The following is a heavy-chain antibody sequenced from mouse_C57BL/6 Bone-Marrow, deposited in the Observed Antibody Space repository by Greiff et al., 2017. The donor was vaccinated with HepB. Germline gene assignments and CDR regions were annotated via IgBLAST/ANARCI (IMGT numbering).Heavy chain of an antibody. CDR2: IDPETGGT. D-gene: IGHD1-1*01. CDR3: TRRYYDGSSSWYFDV. J-gene: IGHJ1*03. Sequence: QVQLQQSGAELVRPGASVTLSCKASGYTFTDYEMHWVKQTPVHGLEWIGAIDPETGGTAYNQTCKGKAILTADKSSSTAYMALRSLTSEDSAVDYCTRRYYDGSSSWYFDVWGTGTTVTVSS. CDR1: GYTFTDYE. V-gene: IGHV1-15*01.